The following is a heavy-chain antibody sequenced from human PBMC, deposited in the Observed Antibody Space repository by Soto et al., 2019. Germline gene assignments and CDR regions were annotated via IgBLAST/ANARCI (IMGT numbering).Heavy chain of an antibody. CDR3: ARWRIFKVGGSYYFDY. CDR2: IYPGDSDT. D-gene: IGHD1-26*01. CDR1: GYSFTSYW. V-gene: IGHV5-51*01. Sequence: GESLKISCKGSGYSFTSYWIGWVRQMPGKGLEWMGIIYPGDSDTRYSPSFQGQVTISADKSISTAYLQLSSLKASDTAMYYCARWRIFKVGGSYYFDYWGQGTLVTVSS. J-gene: IGHJ4*02.